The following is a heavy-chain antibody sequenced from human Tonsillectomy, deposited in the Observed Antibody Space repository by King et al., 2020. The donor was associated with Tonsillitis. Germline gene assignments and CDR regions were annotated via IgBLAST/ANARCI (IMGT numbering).Heavy chain of an antibody. CDR1: CGSISSNH. V-gene: IGHV4-59*01. CDR3: ARMIAVAGLNWFDP. Sequence: VQLQESGPGLVKPSETLSLTCTVSCGSISSNHWSWIRQPPGKGLEWIGYIYDSGSTNYNPSLKSRVTISEDPSKNQFSLKLSSVTAADTAVYYWARMIAVAGLNWFDPWGQGTLVTVSS. J-gene: IGHJ5*02. CDR2: IYDSGST. D-gene: IGHD6-19*01.